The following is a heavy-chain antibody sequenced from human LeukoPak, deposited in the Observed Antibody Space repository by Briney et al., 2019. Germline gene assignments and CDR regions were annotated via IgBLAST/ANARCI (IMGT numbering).Heavy chain of an antibody. D-gene: IGHD5-24*01. V-gene: IGHV3-48*04. CDR2: ISSSGSTI. J-gene: IGHJ6*03. CDR1: GFTFSSYG. CDR3: ARGTWATLYYYYMDV. Sequence: GGSLRLSCGASGFTFSSYGMHWVRQAPGKGLEWVSYISSSGSTIYYADSVKGRFTISRDNAKNSLYLQMNSLRAEDTAVYYRARGTWATLYYYYMDVWGKGTTVTVSS.